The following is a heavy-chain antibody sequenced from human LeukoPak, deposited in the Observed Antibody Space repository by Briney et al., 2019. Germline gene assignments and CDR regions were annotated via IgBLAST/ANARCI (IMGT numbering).Heavy chain of an antibody. CDR3: ARSYHAIDY. J-gene: IGHJ4*02. Sequence: ASVKVSCKASGYTFTSYGISWVRQAPGQGLEWMGWINPNSGGTNYAQKFQGRVTMTRDTSISTAYMELSRLRSDDTAVYYCARSYHAIDYWGQGTLVTVSS. CDR1: GYTFTSYG. D-gene: IGHD1-26*01. V-gene: IGHV1-2*02. CDR2: INPNSGGT.